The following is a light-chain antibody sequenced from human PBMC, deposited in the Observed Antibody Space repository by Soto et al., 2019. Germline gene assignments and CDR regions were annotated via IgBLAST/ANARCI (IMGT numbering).Light chain of an antibody. J-gene: IGKJ1*01. CDR3: QQYGSSPWA. CDR1: ESVSSVY. V-gene: IGKV3-20*01. Sequence: VVLTQSPGTLSLSPWERATLSCRASESVSSVYLAWYQQRPGQAPRLLMYGASSRATGTPERFSGGGSGTDFTLTISRLEPEDFAVYYCQQYGSSPWAFGQGTKVDIK. CDR2: GAS.